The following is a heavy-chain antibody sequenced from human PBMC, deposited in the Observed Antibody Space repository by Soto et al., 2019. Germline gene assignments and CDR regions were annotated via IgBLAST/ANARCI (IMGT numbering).Heavy chain of an antibody. Sequence: EXLKISCKGSGYXFTSYLVIWVRQMPGKGLEWMGRIDPSDSYTNYSPSFQCHVTISADKSISTAYLQWSSMKASDTAMYYCASLNGFSEIDYWGQGTLGTVSS. V-gene: IGHV5-10-1*01. CDR2: IDPSDSYT. J-gene: IGHJ4*02. CDR1: GYXFTSYL. D-gene: IGHD2-8*01. CDR3: ASLNGFSEIDY.